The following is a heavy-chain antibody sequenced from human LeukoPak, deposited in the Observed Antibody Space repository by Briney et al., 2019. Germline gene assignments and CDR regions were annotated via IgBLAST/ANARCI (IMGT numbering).Heavy chain of an antibody. CDR2: IIPIFGTA. CDR3: ARDSGSYYERFDY. V-gene: IGHV1-69*05. J-gene: IGHJ4*02. D-gene: IGHD1-26*01. CDR1: GGTFSSYA. Sequence: GASVKVSCKASGGTFSSYAISWVRQAPGQGLEWMGGIIPIFGTANYARKFQGRVTITTDESTSTAYMELSSLRSEDTAVYYCARDSGSYYERFDYWGQGTLVTVSS.